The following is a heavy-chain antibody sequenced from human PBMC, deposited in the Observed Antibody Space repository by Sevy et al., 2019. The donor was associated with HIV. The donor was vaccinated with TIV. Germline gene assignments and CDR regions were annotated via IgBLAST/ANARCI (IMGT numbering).Heavy chain of an antibody. Sequence: GGSLRLSCAASVFTFSSYSMNWVRQAPGKGLEWVSYISSSSSTIYYADSVKGRFTISRDNAKNSLYLQMNSLRDEDTAVYYCARAKVYYYDSSGYRLDAFDIWGQGTMVTV. J-gene: IGHJ3*02. CDR1: VFTFSSYS. CDR2: ISSSSSTI. CDR3: ARAKVYYYDSSGYRLDAFDI. D-gene: IGHD3-22*01. V-gene: IGHV3-48*02.